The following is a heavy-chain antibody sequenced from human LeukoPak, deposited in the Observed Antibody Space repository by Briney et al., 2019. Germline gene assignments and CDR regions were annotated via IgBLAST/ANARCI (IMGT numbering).Heavy chain of an antibody. V-gene: IGHV4-34*01. J-gene: IGHJ4*02. CDR3: ARWGSVAAAIGLENYYFDY. Sequence: PSETLSLTCAVYGXSFSGYQWCWIRQPPGKGLEWIGEINHSGSTNYNPSLKSRVTISVDTSKNQFSLKLSSVTAADTAVYYCARWGSVAAAIGLENYYFDYWGQGTLVTVSS. CDR2: INHSGST. CDR1: GXSFSGYQ. D-gene: IGHD2-2*02.